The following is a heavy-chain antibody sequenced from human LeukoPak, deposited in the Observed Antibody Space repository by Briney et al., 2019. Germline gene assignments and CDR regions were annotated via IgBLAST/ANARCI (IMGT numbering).Heavy chain of an antibody. J-gene: IGHJ4*02. V-gene: IGHV4-4*07. D-gene: IGHD3-10*01. CDR3: ARVMGGHLWFGEPYYFDY. CDR1: GGSISSYY. CDR2: IYTSGST. Sequence: SETLSLTCTVSGGSISSYYWSWIRQPAGKGLEWIGRIYTSGSTNYNPSLKSRVTMSVDTSKNQFSLKLSSVTAADTAVYYCARVMGGHLWFGEPYYFDYWGQGTLVTVSS.